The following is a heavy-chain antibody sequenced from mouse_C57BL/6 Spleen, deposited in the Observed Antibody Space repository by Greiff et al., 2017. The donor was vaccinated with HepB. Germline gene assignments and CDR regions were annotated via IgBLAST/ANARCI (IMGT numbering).Heavy chain of an antibody. D-gene: IGHD2-5*01. CDR3: AREGDYYSNPWLAY. J-gene: IGHJ3*01. V-gene: IGHV3-1*01. CDR1: GYSITSGYD. CDR2: ISYSGST. Sequence: EVQLQESGPGMVKPSQSLSLTCTVTGYSITSGYDWHWIRHFPGNKLEWMGYISYSGSTNYNPSLKSRISITHDTSKNHFFLKLNSVTTEDTATYYCAREGDYYSNPWLAYWGQGTLVTVSA.